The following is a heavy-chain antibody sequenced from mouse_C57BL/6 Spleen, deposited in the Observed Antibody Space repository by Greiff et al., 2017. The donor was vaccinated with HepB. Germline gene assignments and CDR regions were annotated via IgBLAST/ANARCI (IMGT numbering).Heavy chain of an antibody. D-gene: IGHD1-1*01. Sequence: QVQLQQPGAELVKPGASVKMSCKASGYTFTSYWITWVKQRPGQGLEWIGDIYPGSGSTNYNEKFKSKATLTVDTSSSTAYMQLSSLTSEDSAVYYCAVGITTVVDGGYWGQGTTLTVSS. CDR3: AVGITTVVDGGY. V-gene: IGHV1-55*01. J-gene: IGHJ2*01. CDR1: GYTFTSYW. CDR2: IYPGSGST.